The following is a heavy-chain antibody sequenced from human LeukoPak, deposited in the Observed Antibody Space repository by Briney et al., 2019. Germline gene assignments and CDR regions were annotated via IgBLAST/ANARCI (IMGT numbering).Heavy chain of an antibody. CDR3: ARGGVDWTFDY. J-gene: IGHJ4*02. CDR2: IYTSGST. CDR1: GGSISSYY. V-gene: IGHV4-4*07. Sequence: PSETLSLTCTVSGGSISSYYWSWIRQPAGGGLECIGHIYTSGSTNYNPSLKSRVTMSVDTSKNQFSLKLSSVTAADTAVYYCARGGVDWTFDYWGQGTLVTVSS. D-gene: IGHD3-9*01.